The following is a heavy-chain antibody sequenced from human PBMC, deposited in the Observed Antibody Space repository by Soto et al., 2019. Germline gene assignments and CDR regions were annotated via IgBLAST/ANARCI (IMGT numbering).Heavy chain of an antibody. Sequence: ASVKVSCKASGYTFTGYYMHWVRQAPGQRLESMGWINPNTDGTNYSQKFQGRVTMTSDTSISTAYMALSRLRSDDTAVYSCASPQGIAVAGTNYYYGMDVWGQGTTVTVSS. CDR3: ASPQGIAVAGTNYYYGMDV. V-gene: IGHV1-2*02. J-gene: IGHJ6*02. CDR2: INPNTDGT. D-gene: IGHD6-19*01. CDR1: GYTFTGYY.